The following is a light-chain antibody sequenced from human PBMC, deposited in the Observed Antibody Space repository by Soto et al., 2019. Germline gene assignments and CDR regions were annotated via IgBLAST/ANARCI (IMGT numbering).Light chain of an antibody. CDR1: QSINNKY. CDR3: QLYSGSPWT. V-gene: IGKV3-20*01. J-gene: IGKJ1*01. Sequence: EIVLTQSPGTLSLSPGERATLSCRASQSINNKYLAWYQQEPGQTPRLLIHGVSIRATGIPDRFSGSGSGTDFTLTISRLEPEDFAVYYCQLYSGSPWTFGQGTKVESK. CDR2: GVS.